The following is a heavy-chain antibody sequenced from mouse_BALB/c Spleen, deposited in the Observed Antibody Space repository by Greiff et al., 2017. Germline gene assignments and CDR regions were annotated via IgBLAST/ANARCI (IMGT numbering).Heavy chain of an antibody. J-gene: IGHJ2*01. V-gene: IGHV14-3*02. Sequence: EVQGVESGAELVKPGASVKLSCTASGFNIKDTYMHWVKQRPEQGLEWIGRIDPANGNTKYDPKFQGKATITADTSSNTAYLQLSSLTSEDTAVYYCARLGTTVVATSDYWGQGTTLTVSS. CDR3: ARLGTTVVATSDY. CDR2: IDPANGNT. CDR1: GFNIKDTY. D-gene: IGHD1-1*01.